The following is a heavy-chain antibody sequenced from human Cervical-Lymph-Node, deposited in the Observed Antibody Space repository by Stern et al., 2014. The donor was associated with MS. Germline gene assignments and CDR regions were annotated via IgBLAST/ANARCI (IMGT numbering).Heavy chain of an antibody. V-gene: IGHV1-2*02. D-gene: IGHD1-26*01. CDR2: ISTDTGGA. CDR1: GYSFTAYF. J-gene: IGHJ4*02. Sequence: GKLVESGAEVKKPGASVQVSCKASGYSFTAYFIPWVRQAPGQGLEWMGWISTDTGGANYAQRFQGRVTMARDTSISTTYMELSRLRSDDTAVYYCARDRGSHSDYWGQGTLVTVSS. CDR3: ARDRGSHSDY.